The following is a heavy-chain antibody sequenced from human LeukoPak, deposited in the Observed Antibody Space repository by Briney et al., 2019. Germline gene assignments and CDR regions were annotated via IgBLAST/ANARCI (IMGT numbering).Heavy chain of an antibody. V-gene: IGHV3-23*01. J-gene: IGHJ4*02. CDR2: INPSSNRT. CDR1: GVTFSDYI. Sequence: GGSLRLSCAASGVTFSDYIMGWVRQAPGKGLEWVAGINPSSNRTHYADSVKGRFAISRDNSKSTVFLQMNSLRVEDTAVYYCAKDSSLVRGDYDYFDYWGQGTLVTVSS. D-gene: IGHD3-10*01. CDR3: AKDSSLVRGDYDYFDY.